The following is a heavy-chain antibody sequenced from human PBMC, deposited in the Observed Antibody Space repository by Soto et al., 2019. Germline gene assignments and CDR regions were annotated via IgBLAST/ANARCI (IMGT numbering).Heavy chain of an antibody. CDR1: GGSIGTYY. CDR3: ARGGTVLYFYYMDV. V-gene: IGHV4-59*01. J-gene: IGHJ6*03. Sequence: SETLSLTCSVSGGSIGTYYWSWIRQPPGKGLEWIGYIYNSGSTNFNPSLKSRVNISVDTSKNHFSLKLSSVTAADTAVYYCARGGTVLYFYYMDVWGKGTTVTVSS. CDR2: IYNSGST. D-gene: IGHD2-15*01.